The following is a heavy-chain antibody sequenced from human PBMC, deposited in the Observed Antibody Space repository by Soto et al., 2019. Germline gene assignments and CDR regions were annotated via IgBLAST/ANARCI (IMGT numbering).Heavy chain of an antibody. CDR1: GGSVSSGGYY. CDR3: ARAPSPAAGVDPGFDY. D-gene: IGHD2-2*01. V-gene: IGHV4-61*08. Sequence: QVQLQESGPGLVKPSETLSLTCTVSGGSVSSGGYYWSWIRQPPGKGLEWIGYIYYSGSTNYNPSLKSRVTISVDKSKNQFSLKLSSVTAADTAVYYCARAPSPAAGVDPGFDYWGQGTLVTVSS. CDR2: IYYSGST. J-gene: IGHJ4*02.